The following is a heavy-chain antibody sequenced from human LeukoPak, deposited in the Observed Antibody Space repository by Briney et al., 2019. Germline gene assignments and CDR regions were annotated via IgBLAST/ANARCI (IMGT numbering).Heavy chain of an antibody. Sequence: PSETLSLTCAVYGGSSSGYYWSWIRQHPGKGLEWIGYIYYSGSTYYNPSLKSRVTISVDTSKNQFSLKLSSVTAADTAVYYCASSRSSTSFDYWGQGTLVTVSS. J-gene: IGHJ4*02. CDR1: GGSSSGYY. CDR3: ASSRSSTSFDY. D-gene: IGHD2-2*01. CDR2: IYYSGST. V-gene: IGHV4-31*11.